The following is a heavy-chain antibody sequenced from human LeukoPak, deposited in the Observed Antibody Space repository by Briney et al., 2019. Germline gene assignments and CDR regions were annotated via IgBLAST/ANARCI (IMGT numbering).Heavy chain of an antibody. Sequence: PSETLSLTGTVSGGSISSYYWSWIRQPPGKGLEWIGYIYYSGSTNYNPSLKSRVTISVDTSKNQFSLKLSSVTAADTAVYYCARHRITIFGVVLGGFDPWGQGTLVTVSS. D-gene: IGHD3-3*01. CDR1: GGSISSYY. CDR3: ARHRITIFGVVLGGFDP. J-gene: IGHJ5*02. CDR2: IYYSGST. V-gene: IGHV4-59*08.